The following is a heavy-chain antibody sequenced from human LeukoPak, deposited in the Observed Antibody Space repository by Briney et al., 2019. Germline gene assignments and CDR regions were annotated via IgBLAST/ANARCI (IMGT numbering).Heavy chain of an antibody. CDR1: GYTFTSYG. Sequence: ASVKVSCKAYGYTFTSYGISWVRQAPGQGLEWMGWISVDNGNTYYVQNLQGRVTMTTDTSTSTAYMELRSLRSDDTAVYYCARDYYDSSGYYLDYYYYMDVWGQGTLVTVSS. CDR2: ISVDNGNT. D-gene: IGHD3-22*01. CDR3: ARDYYDSSGYYLDYYYYMDV. V-gene: IGHV1-18*01. J-gene: IGHJ6*03.